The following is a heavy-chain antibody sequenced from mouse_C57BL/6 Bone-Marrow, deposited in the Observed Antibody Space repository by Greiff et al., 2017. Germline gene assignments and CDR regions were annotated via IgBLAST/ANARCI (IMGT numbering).Heavy chain of an antibody. J-gene: IGHJ4*01. D-gene: IGHD1-1*01. Sequence: EVQLLESEGGLVQPGSSMKLSCTASGYTFSDYYMAWVRQVPGKGLEWVANINYDGSSTNYLDTFKSRFIISRDNAKNIRYLQMSSLKSEDTATYYCARGDYYGSSCAMDYWGQGTSVTVSS. CDR3: ARGDYYGSSCAMDY. CDR2: INYDGSST. V-gene: IGHV5-16*01. CDR1: GYTFSDYY.